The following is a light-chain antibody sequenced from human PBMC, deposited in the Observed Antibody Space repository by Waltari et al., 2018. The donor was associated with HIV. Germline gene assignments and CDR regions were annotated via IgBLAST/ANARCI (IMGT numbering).Light chain of an antibody. Sequence: EIVLTQSPATLSLSPGERATISCRASQSVTSYLAWYQKKPGQAPRLLIYDASNRASGIPARFSGSGSGTDFTLTISSLEAEDFAVYYCQHRSYWPPWTFGQGTKVE. CDR3: QHRSYWPPWT. J-gene: IGKJ1*01. CDR2: DAS. CDR1: QSVTSY. V-gene: IGKV3-11*01.